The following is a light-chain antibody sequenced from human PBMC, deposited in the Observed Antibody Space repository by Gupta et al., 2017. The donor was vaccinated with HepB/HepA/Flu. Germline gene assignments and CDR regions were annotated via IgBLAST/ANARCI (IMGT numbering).Light chain of an antibody. CDR3: MIWHSSAWV. CDR1: SGINVGTYR. CDR2: YKSDSDK. Sequence: HAVLPQPPSLPACPPPSACPTSTLCSGINVGTYRIYWYQQKPGSPPQYLLRYKSDSDKQQGSGVPSRFSGSKDASANAGILLISGLQSEDEADYYCMIWHSSAWVFGGGTKLTVL. J-gene: IGLJ3*02. V-gene: IGLV5-45*02.